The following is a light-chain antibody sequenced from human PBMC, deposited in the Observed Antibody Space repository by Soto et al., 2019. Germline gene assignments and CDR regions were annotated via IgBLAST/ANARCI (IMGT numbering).Light chain of an antibody. J-gene: IGLJ1*01. Sequence: QSALTQPASVSGSPGQSITISCTGTSSNVGSYNLVSWYQQNPGKAPKLMIYEGSKRPSGVSNRFSGSKSGNTASLTISGRQAEDEADYYCCSYAGSSTFYVFGTGTKLTVL. CDR3: CSYAGSSTFYV. CDR2: EGS. CDR1: SSNVGSYNL. V-gene: IGLV2-23*01.